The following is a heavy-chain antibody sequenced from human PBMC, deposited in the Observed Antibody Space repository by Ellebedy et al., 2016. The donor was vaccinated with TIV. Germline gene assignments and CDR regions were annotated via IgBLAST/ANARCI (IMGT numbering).Heavy chain of an antibody. Sequence: GSLRLXXTVSGGSISSNSYNWGWIRQPPGKGLEWIGSIYYSGRTSLNSSLRSRVTISLDTSKNQFSLKLTSVTAADTAVYYCARENDYGDRHDWGQGTLVTVSS. J-gene: IGHJ4*02. CDR1: GGSISSNSYN. CDR3: ARENDYGDRHD. V-gene: IGHV4-39*07. CDR2: IYYSGRT. D-gene: IGHD4-17*01.